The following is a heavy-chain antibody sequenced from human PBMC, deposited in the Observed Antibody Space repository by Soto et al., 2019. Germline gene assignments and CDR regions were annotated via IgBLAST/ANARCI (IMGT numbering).Heavy chain of an antibody. CDR1: GGSFSGYY. J-gene: IGHJ4*02. CDR2: INHSGST. CDR3: ARGPKWLRANYFDY. V-gene: IGHV4-34*01. Sequence: QVQLQQWGAGLLKPWETLSLTCAVYGGSFSGYYWTWIRQPPGKGLEWIGEINHSGSTDYNPSLRCRFAISLDTSKSRFSLRLNSVTAADTAVYYCARGPKWLRANYFDYWGQGTLVTVSS. D-gene: IGHD5-12*01.